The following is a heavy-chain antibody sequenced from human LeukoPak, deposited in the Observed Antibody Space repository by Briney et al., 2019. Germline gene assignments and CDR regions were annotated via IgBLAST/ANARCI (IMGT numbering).Heavy chain of an antibody. CDR2: IYTSGST. V-gene: IGHV4-4*07. CDR1: GGSLSNYY. CDR3: ARRSYSGSYFNWFDP. D-gene: IGHD1-26*01. Sequence: SETLSLTCTVSGGSLSNYYWNWIRQPAGKGLEWIGRIYTSGSTYYNPSLRSRVTISVDASKNQFSLKLSSVTAADTAVYYCARRSYSGSYFNWFDPWGQGTLVTVSS. J-gene: IGHJ5*02.